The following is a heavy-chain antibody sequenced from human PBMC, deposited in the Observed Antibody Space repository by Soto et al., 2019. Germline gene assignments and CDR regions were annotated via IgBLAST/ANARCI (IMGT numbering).Heavy chain of an antibody. Sequence: PGESLKISCKGSGYSFTSYWISWVRQMPGKGLEWMGRIDPSDSYTNYSPSFQGHVTISADKSISTAYLQWSSLRSEDTAVYYCAADYANGGIAARDYYYGMDVWGQGTTVTVSS. D-gene: IGHD6-6*01. J-gene: IGHJ6*02. CDR2: IDPSDSYT. V-gene: IGHV5-10-1*01. CDR1: GYSFTSYW. CDR3: AADYANGGIAARDYYYGMDV.